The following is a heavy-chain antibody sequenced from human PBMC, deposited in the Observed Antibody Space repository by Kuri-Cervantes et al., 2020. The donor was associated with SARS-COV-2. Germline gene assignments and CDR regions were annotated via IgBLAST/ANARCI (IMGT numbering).Heavy chain of an antibody. CDR3: ARGDFWNGYYNWYFDL. CDR2: IHNSGSST. V-gene: IGHV3-74*01. Sequence: GESLKISCEASGFMISSYWMHWVRQVPEKGQVWVSRIHNSGSSTGYADSVKGRFTISRDNAKNTLYLQVNSLRVEDTAVYYCARGDFWNGYYNWYFDLWGRGTLVTVSS. D-gene: IGHD3-3*01. J-gene: IGHJ2*01. CDR1: GFMISSYW.